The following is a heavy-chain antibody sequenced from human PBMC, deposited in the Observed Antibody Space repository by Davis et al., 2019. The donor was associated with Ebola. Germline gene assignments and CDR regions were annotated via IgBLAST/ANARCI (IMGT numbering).Heavy chain of an antibody. D-gene: IGHD3-3*01. V-gene: IGHV4-59*01. J-gene: IGHJ4*02. CDR3: ARVHPLYYDFWSGYYTGTGYFDY. CDR2: IYYSGST. CDR1: GDSIGAFY. Sequence: SETLSLTCAVSGDSIGAFYWAWIRQPPGKGLEWIGYIYYSGSTNYNPSLKSRVTISVDTSKNQFSLKLSSVTAADTAVYYCARVHPLYYDFWSGYYTGTGYFDYWGQGTLVTVSS.